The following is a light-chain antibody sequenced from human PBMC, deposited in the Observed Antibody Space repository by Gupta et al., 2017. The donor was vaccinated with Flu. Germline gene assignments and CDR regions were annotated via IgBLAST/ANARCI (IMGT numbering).Light chain of an antibody. CDR2: DAS. Sequence: DILLTQAPATLSPSPRERATLSCRASQSVRSSLAWYHQKPGQAPRLLIYDASNRATGITARFSGSGGSTAVSITISSRVPDDFAVYYCQQRYNWRPSFTFGGGTKVEIK. CDR3: QQRYNWRPSFT. CDR1: QSVRSS. V-gene: IGKV3-11*01. J-gene: IGKJ4*01.